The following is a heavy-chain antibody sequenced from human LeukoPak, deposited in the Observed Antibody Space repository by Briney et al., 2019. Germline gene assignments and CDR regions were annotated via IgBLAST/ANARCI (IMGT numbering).Heavy chain of an antibody. CDR1: GFAFSSYA. Sequence: GGSLRLSCAASGFAFSSYAMSWVRQAPGKGLEWVSAISGSGGSTYYADSVKGRFTISRDNSKNTLYLQMNSLRAEDTAVYYCAKVGYYDSSGYLDYWGQGTLVTVSS. CDR2: ISGSGGST. D-gene: IGHD3-22*01. CDR3: AKVGYYDSSGYLDY. V-gene: IGHV3-23*01. J-gene: IGHJ4*02.